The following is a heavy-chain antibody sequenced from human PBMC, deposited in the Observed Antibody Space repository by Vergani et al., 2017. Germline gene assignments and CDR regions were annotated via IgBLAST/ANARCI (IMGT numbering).Heavy chain of an antibody. CDR3: ASSHHYYYYYGMDV. CDR2: INSDGSST. V-gene: IGHV3-74*01. J-gene: IGHJ6*02. CDR1: GFTFSSYW. Sequence: EVQLVESGGGLVQPGGSLRLSCAASGFTFSSYWMHWVRQAPGKGLVWVSRINSDGSSTSYADSVKGRFTISRDNAKNTLYLQMNSLRAEDTAVYYCASSHHYYYYYGMDVWGQGTTVTVSS.